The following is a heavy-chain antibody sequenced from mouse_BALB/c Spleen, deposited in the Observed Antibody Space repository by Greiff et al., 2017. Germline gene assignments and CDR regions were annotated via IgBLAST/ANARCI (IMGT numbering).Heavy chain of an antibody. CDR1: GYTFTSYW. Sequence: VQLQQPGAELVKPGASVKLSCKASGYTFTSYWMHWVKQRPGQGLEWIGEINPSNGRTNYNEKFKSKATLTVDKSSSTAYMQLSSLTSEDSAVYYCARKGGTSYYGNYDYAMDYWGQGTSVTVSS. J-gene: IGHJ4*01. D-gene: IGHD2-1*01. CDR2: INPSNGRT. CDR3: ARKGGTSYYGNYDYAMDY. V-gene: IGHV1S81*02.